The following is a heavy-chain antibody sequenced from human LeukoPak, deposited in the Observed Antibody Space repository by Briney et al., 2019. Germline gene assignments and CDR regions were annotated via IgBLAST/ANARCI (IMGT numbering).Heavy chain of an antibody. V-gene: IGHV4-34*01. CDR1: GGSFSGYY. CDR3: ARSPGETYYYYYYYMDV. Sequence: PSETLSLTCAVYGGSFSGYYWSWIRQPPGKGLEWIGEINHSGSTNYNPSLKSRVTMSVDTSKNQFSLKLSSVTAADTAVYYCARSPGETYYYYYYYMDVWGKGTTVTVSS. CDR2: INHSGST. J-gene: IGHJ6*03. D-gene: IGHD1-26*01.